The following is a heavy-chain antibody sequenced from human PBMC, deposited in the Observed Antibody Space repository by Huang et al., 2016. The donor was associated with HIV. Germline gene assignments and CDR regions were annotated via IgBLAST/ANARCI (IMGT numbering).Heavy chain of an antibody. CDR2: INPRDGST. V-gene: IGHV1-46*01. J-gene: IGHJ4*02. D-gene: IGHD3-22*01. CDR1: GYAFTRYY. CDR3: ARDRDFYDSSGYWGFNYFDY. Sequence: QVQLVQSGAEVKKPGASVKVSCKASGYAFTRYYMHWVRQAPGQGLEWMGIINPRDGSTSYAQKFQGRVTTTRDTSTNTVFMELSSLRSEDTAVYYCARDRDFYDSSGYWGFNYFDYWGQGTLVTVSS.